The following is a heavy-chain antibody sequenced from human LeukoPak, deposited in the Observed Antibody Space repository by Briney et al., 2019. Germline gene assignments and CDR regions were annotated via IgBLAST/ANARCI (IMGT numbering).Heavy chain of an antibody. V-gene: IGHV3-33*01. CDR3: ARERTLYVSGSGYGMDV. D-gene: IGHD3-10*01. J-gene: IGHJ6*02. CDR2: IWYDGSNK. CDR1: GFAFSSYG. Sequence: PGGSLRLSCAASGFAFSSYGMHWVRQASGKGLEWVALIWYDGSNKYYADSVKGRFTISRDSSKNTLYLEMSSLRAEDTAVYFCARERTLYVSGSGYGMDVWGQGTTVTVSS.